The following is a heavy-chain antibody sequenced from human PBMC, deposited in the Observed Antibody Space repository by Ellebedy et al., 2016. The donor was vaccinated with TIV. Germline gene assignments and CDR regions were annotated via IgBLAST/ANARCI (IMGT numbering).Heavy chain of an antibody. J-gene: IGHJ4*02. Sequence: AASVKVSCKASGYTFTGYYMHWVRQAPGQGLEWMGWINPNSGGTNYAQKFQGRVTMTRDTSISTAYMELSRLRSDDTAVYYCARDLLGTVTREDFDYWGQGTLVTVSS. CDR3: ARDLLGTVTREDFDY. CDR2: INPNSGGT. CDR1: GYTFTGYY. V-gene: IGHV1-2*02. D-gene: IGHD4-17*01.